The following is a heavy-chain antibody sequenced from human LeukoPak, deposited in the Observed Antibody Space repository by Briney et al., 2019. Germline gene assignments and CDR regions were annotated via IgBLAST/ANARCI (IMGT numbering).Heavy chain of an antibody. CDR3: VRPRGSYYFAMDV. V-gene: IGHV3-7*01. Sequence: PGGSLRLSCAASGFTFSSYWMSWVRQAPGKGLEWVANIKQDASEEYYVDSVKGRFTISRDNAKNSLYLQMNSLRAEDTAVYYCVRPRGSYYFAMDVRGQGTTVTVS. J-gene: IGHJ6*02. CDR1: GFTFSSYW. D-gene: IGHD2-15*01. CDR2: IKQDASEE.